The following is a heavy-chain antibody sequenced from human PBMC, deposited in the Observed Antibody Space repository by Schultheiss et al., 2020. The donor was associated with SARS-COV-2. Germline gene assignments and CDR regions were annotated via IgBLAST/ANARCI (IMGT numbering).Heavy chain of an antibody. D-gene: IGHD3-22*01. CDR2: IKQDGSEK. CDR1: GFTFSSYW. CDR3: ATDSPNYYDSSGYR. J-gene: IGHJ4*02. V-gene: IGHV3-7*01. Sequence: GGSLRLSCAASGFTFSSYWMSWVRQAPGKGLEWVANIKQDGSEKYYVDSVKGRFTISRDNAKNSLYLQMNSLRAEDTAVYYCATDSPNYYDSSGYRRGQGTLVTVSS.